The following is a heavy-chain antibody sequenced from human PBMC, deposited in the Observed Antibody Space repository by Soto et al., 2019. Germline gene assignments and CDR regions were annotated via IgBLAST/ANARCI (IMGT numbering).Heavy chain of an antibody. CDR2: IIPLFGTA. D-gene: IGHD6-19*01. CDR3: ARPKGSYSSGYYYFDY. J-gene: IGHJ4*02. Sequence: GASVKVSCKTSGGTFSTYAIYWVRQAPGQGLEWMGAIIPLFGTADYAQKSQGRVTITADESTSTASMELSSLRSEDTAVYYCARPKGSYSSGYYYFDYWGQGTLVTVSS. V-gene: IGHV1-69*13. CDR1: GGTFSTYA.